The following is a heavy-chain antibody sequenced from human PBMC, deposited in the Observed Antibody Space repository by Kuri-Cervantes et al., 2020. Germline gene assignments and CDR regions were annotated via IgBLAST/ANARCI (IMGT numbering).Heavy chain of an antibody. D-gene: IGHD6-25*01. J-gene: IGHJ5*02. CDR3: AKASSSGPGWFDA. V-gene: IGHV3-30*18. CDR2: ISYDGNYK. CDR1: GFTFSSYG. Sequence: GGSLRLSCAASGFTFSSYGMHWVRQAPGKGLEWVAIISYDGNYKYYTDSVKGRFTISKDTSKNMLFLQMNSLRAEDTAVYYCAKASSSGPGWFDAWGQGTLVTVSS.